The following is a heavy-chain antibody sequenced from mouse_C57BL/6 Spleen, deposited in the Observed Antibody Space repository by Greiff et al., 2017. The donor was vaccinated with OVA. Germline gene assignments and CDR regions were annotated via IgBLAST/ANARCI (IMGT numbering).Heavy chain of an antibody. V-gene: IGHV1-82*01. CDR2: IYPGDGDT. Sequence: VQRVESGPELVKPGASVKISCKASGYAFSSSWMNWVKQRPGKGLEWIGRIYPGDGDTNYNGKFKGKATLTADKSSSTAYMQLSSLTSEDSAVYFCARGYGYDGAWFAYWGQGTLVTVSA. J-gene: IGHJ3*01. CDR1: GYAFSSSW. CDR3: ARGYGYDGAWFAY. D-gene: IGHD2-2*01.